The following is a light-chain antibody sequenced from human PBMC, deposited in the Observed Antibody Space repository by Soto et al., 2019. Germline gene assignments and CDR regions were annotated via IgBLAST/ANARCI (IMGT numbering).Light chain of an antibody. CDR2: RAS. J-gene: IGKJ2*01. CDR3: QQYDTYSAIT. V-gene: IGKV1-5*03. Sequence: DIRLTQSPSTLSASVGDRVTITCRASQSIGDRLAWYQQKSGKAPRLLIYRASSLENGVPSRFSGSGSGTEFTLTISSLQPDDFATYYCQQYDTYSAITFGQGTKLDI. CDR1: QSIGDR.